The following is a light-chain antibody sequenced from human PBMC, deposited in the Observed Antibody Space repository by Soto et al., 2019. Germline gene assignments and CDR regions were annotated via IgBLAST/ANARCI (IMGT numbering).Light chain of an antibody. CDR1: SSNIGAGYD. J-gene: IGLJ2*01. CDR3: QSYDSSLSVV. Sequence: QSVLTQPPSVSGAPGQRVTISCTGSSSNIGAGYDVHWYQQLPGTAPKLLIYGNSNRPSGVPDRFSGSKSGTSASLAITGLQGEDEAEYYCQSYDSSLSVVFGGGTKLTVL. V-gene: IGLV1-40*01. CDR2: GNS.